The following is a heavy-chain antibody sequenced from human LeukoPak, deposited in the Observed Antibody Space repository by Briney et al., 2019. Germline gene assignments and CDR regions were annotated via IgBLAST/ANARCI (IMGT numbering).Heavy chain of an antibody. D-gene: IGHD3-10*01. CDR2: INPNSGGT. CDR1: GYTFTGYY. V-gene: IGHV1-2*02. J-gene: IGHJ6*03. Sequence: GASVKVSCKASGYTFTGYYMHWVRQAPGQGLEWMGWINPNSGGTNYAQKFQGRVTMTRDTSISTAYMELSRLRSDDTAVYYCATSHYYGSGSYYNSRYYMDVWGKGTTVTISS. CDR3: ATSHYYGSGSYYNSRYYMDV.